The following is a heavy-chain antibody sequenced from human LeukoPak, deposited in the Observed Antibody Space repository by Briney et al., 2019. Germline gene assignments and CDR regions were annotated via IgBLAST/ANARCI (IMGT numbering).Heavy chain of an antibody. Sequence: GGSLRLSCAASGFTFSSYWMSWVRQAPGKGLEWVSGISGSGGSTYYADSVKGQFTISRDNSKNTLYLQMNSLRAEDTAIYYCARGRTQYCSSTSCYTGDYWGQGTLVTVSS. J-gene: IGHJ4*02. D-gene: IGHD2-2*02. V-gene: IGHV3-23*01. CDR2: ISGSGGST. CDR3: ARGRTQYCSSTSCYTGDY. CDR1: GFTFSSYW.